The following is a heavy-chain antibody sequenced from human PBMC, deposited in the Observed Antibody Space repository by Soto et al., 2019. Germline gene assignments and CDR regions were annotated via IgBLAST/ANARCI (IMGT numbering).Heavy chain of an antibody. J-gene: IGHJ6*02. Sequence: LRLSCAASGFSVTRNYMSWVRQAPGKGLEWVSVIYSAGSTNYTDSVKGRFIVSRDTLKNMVYLQMNSLRVEDTAVYYCTRDSSEAATGGGLDVWGQGTTVTVS. CDR2: IYSAGST. D-gene: IGHD6-13*01. CDR1: GFSVTRNY. CDR3: TRDSSEAATGGGLDV. V-gene: IGHV3-53*01.